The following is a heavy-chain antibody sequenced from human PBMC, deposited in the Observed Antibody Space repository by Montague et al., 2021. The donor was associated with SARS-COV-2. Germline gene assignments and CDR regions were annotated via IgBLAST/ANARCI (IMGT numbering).Heavy chain of an antibody. CDR2: IYYSGST. Sequence: SETLSLTCTVPGGSISSYYWNWIRQSPGKGLEWIGYIYYSGSTKYNPSLKSRVTISVDTSKSQMSLRLSSVTAADTAVYYCAGDRGRFWHFDLWGRGTLVTVSS. D-gene: IGHD5-12*01. CDR3: AGDRGRFWHFDL. CDR1: GGSISSYY. J-gene: IGHJ2*01. V-gene: IGHV4-59*01.